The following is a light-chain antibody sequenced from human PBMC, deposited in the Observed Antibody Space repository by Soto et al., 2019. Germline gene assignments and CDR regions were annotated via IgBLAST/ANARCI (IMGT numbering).Light chain of an antibody. V-gene: IGKV1-27*01. Sequence: DIKMTQSPSSLSASVGDRVTITCRASRGINNYVAWYQQKPGKVPKVLVYDVSTLQSGVPYRFSDRGSGIDFTVTISSLQPEDVATYYCQKYNSGLETFGPGTKVDIK. CDR2: DVS. CDR1: RGINNY. CDR3: QKYNSGLET. J-gene: IGKJ3*01.